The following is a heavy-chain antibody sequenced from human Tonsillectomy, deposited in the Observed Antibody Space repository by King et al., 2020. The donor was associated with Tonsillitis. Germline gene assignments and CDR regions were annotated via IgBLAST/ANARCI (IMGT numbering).Heavy chain of an antibody. CDR2: INPSSGAT. Sequence: QVQLVESGAEVKKPGASMKVSCKASGYTFIDYYMHWVRQAPGQGLEWMGWINPSSGATDLAQKFQGRVTMTRDTSINTAYMELSRLRSDDTAVYYCARIYRGSLGGGWFDPWGQGTLVTVSS. J-gene: IGHJ5*02. D-gene: IGHD3-16*02. CDR1: GYTFIDYY. V-gene: IGHV1-2*02. CDR3: ARIYRGSLGGGWFDP.